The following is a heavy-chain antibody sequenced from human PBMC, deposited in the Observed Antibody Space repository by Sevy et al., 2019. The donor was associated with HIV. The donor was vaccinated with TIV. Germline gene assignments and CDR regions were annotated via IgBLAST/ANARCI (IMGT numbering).Heavy chain of an antibody. Sequence: WGSLRLSCAASGFIFGTYAMSWVRQAPGKGLEWVSAISGSGGSTYYADSLKGRFTISRDNSKKKLYLQMNSLRAEDTAVYYCAKGDRTFYGMDVWGQGTTVTVSS. V-gene: IGHV3-23*01. CDR2: ISGSGGST. J-gene: IGHJ6*02. CDR3: AKGDRTFYGMDV. CDR1: GFIFGTYA.